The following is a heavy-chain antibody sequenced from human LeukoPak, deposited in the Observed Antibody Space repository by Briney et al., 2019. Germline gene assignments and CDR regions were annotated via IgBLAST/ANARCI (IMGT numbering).Heavy chain of an antibody. V-gene: IGHV6-1*01. Sequence: SQTLSLTCAISGDSFSGSPALWNWLRQSPSRGLEWLGRAYYRSKWYIDYAVSVKGRITITPDTSKNQFSLQLNSVTPEDTAVYYCARGAVRGGTNFDYWGQGTLVTVSS. D-gene: IGHD3-10*01. CDR1: GDSFSGSPAL. CDR3: ARGAVRGGTNFDY. CDR2: AYYRSKWYI. J-gene: IGHJ4*02.